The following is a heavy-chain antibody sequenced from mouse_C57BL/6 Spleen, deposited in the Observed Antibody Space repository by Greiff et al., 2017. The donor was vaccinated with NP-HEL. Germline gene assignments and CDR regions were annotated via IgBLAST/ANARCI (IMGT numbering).Heavy chain of an antibody. D-gene: IGHD1-1*01. J-gene: IGHJ1*03. CDR1: GYTFTSYW. CDR2: IDPFDSET. CDR3: ARYGDRYFDV. Sequence: QVQLQQPGAELVRPGSSVKLSCKASGYTFTSYWMHWVKQRPIQGLEWIGNIDPFDSETHYNQKFKDKATLTVDKSSSTAYMQLSSLTSEDSAVYYCARYGDRYFDVWGTGTTVTVSS. V-gene: IGHV1-52*01.